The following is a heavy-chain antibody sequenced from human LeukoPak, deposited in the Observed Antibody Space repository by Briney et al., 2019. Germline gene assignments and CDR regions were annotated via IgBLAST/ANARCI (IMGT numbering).Heavy chain of an antibody. D-gene: IGHD5-24*01. CDR2: IIPIFGTA. V-gene: IGHV1-69*05. Sequence: SVKVSCKASGGTFSSYAISWVRQAPGQGLEWMGRIIPIFGTANYAQKFQGRVTITTDESTSTAYMELSSLRSEDTAVYYRAREGPGMATTNWGQGTLVTVSS. CDR3: AREGPGMATTN. CDR1: GGTFSSYA. J-gene: IGHJ4*02.